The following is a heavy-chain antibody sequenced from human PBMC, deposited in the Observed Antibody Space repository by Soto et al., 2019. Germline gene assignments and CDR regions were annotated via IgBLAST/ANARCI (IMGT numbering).Heavy chain of an antibody. CDR2: VFSSVSA. D-gene: IGHD2-21*02. CDR1: GVSVRSYT. CDR3: TRDGMTTGDT. V-gene: IGHV4-4*07. J-gene: IGHJ4*02. Sequence: SETLSIACIVSGVSVRSYTWSWVRQPANKGLEWIGRVFSSVSATYSPSLKSRVRISMDTPENRISLKLDSVTAADAGVYYCTRDGMTTGDTWGPGTLVTVSS.